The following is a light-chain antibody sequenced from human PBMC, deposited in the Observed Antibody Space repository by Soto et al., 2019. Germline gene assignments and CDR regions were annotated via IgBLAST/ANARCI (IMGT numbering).Light chain of an antibody. J-gene: IGKJ1*01. CDR1: QSVGTH. Sequence: EILLTQSPATLSLSPGEKATLSCRASQSVGTHLAWYQQKPGQAPRLLIYSASKRATGIPARFSGSGSGTDFTLTISSLEPADFAVYYCQRPGTFGQGTKVDIK. V-gene: IGKV3-11*01. CDR2: SAS. CDR3: QRPGT.